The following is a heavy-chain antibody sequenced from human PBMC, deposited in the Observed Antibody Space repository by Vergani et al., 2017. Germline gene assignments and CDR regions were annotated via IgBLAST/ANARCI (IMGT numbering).Heavy chain of an antibody. CDR2: IWYDGSNK. J-gene: IGHJ4*02. V-gene: IGHV3-33*01. CDR1: GFTFSSYG. Sequence: QVQLVESGGGVVQPGRSLRLSCAASGFTFSSYGMHWVRQAPGKGLEWVAVIWYDGSNKYYADSVKGRFTISRDNSKNTLYVQMNSLRAEDPAVYYCAREGIAAVGTTLLFDYWGQGTLVTVSS. CDR3: AREGIAAVGTTLLFDY. D-gene: IGHD6-13*01.